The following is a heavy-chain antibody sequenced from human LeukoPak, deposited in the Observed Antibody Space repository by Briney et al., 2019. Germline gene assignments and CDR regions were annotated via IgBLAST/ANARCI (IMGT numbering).Heavy chain of an antibody. CDR3: VRDNYGGILDF. V-gene: IGHV3-30*04. Sequence: GESLRLSCAASGFTFTRYTMHWVRQAPGKGLEWVAVVLYDGSNKYYADSVKGRFTLSRDNSKNTLSLQMNTLRADDTAVYYCVRDNYGGILDFWGQGTLVTVSS. D-gene: IGHD2-21*01. J-gene: IGHJ4*02. CDR1: GFTFTRYT. CDR2: VLYDGSNK.